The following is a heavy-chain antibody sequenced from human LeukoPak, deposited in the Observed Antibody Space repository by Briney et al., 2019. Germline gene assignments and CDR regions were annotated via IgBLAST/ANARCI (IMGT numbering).Heavy chain of an antibody. Sequence: GGSLRLSCAASGFTFSSYWMSWVRQAPGKGLEWVANIKQDGSDKYYVDSVKGRFTISRDNAKNSLYLQMNSLRAEDTAVHYCATYSSAFSYWGQGTLVTVSS. J-gene: IGHJ4*02. CDR3: ATYSSAFSY. V-gene: IGHV3-7*01. CDR1: GFTFSSYW. D-gene: IGHD6-19*01. CDR2: IKQDGSDK.